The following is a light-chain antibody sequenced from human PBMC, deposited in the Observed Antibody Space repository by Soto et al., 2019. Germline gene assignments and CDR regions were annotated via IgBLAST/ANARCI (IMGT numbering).Light chain of an antibody. J-gene: IGKJ1*01. V-gene: IGKV1-5*03. CDR1: QTISSW. CDR3: PQYYSYPRA. Sequence: DVPVTRSQSALSGSLSDRVTITGRASQTISSWLAWFQQRPGRAPKFLIYKASSLKNGVPLRFSGSGSGTQFTLTNSSLQPEDFATYYCPQYYSYPRAFGQGTKVDIK. CDR2: KAS.